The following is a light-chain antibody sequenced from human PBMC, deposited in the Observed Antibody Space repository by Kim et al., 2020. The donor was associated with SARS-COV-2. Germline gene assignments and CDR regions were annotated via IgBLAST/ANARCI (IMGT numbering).Light chain of an antibody. Sequence: PGQKVTISCSGSSSNIGNNYVSWYQQLPGTAPKLLIYDNKRPSGIPDRFSGSKSGTSATLGITGLQTGDEADYYCGTWDSSLSAVVFGGGTQLTVL. CDR3: GTWDSSLSAVV. CDR2: DN. CDR1: SSNIGNNY. J-gene: IGLJ2*01. V-gene: IGLV1-51*01.